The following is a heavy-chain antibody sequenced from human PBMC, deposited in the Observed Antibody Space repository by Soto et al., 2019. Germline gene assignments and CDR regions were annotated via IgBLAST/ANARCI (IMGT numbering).Heavy chain of an antibody. CDR2: IYYSGST. Sequence: SETLSLTCTVSGGSISSGGYYWSWIRQHPGKGLEWIGYIYYSGSTYYNPSLKSRVTISVDTSKNQFSLKLSSVTAADTAVYYCARAVVLMVPTTLGIGAWFDPWGQGTLVTVSS. CDR1: GGSISSGGYY. V-gene: IGHV4-31*03. D-gene: IGHD2-8*01. J-gene: IGHJ5*02. CDR3: ARAVVLMVPTTLGIGAWFDP.